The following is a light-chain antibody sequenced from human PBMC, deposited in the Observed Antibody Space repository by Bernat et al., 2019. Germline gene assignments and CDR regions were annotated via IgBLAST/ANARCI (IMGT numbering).Light chain of an antibody. CDR1: SSDIGSYNR. V-gene: IGLV2-18*02. CDR2: EVS. Sequence: QSALTQPPSVSGSPGQSVTISCTGTSSDIGSYNRVSWYQQPPGTAPKLMIYEVSNRRSGVPVRFSGSKSGNTASLTISGLQAEDEADYYCSSYTSSTTYVFGTGTKVTVL. J-gene: IGLJ1*01. CDR3: SSYTSSTTYV.